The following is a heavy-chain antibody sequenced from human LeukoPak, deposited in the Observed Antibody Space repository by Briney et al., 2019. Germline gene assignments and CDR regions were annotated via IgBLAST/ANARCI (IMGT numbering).Heavy chain of an antibody. V-gene: IGHV1-18*01. CDR1: GYTFTSHG. D-gene: IGHD4-17*01. CDR3: ARDTMVTSNWFDP. Sequence: ASVKVSCKASGYTFTSHGISSVRQAPGQGLEWMGWISAYNGNTEYAEKFQGRVTMTTDTSTSTAYMELRSLGSDDTAVYYCARDTMVTSNWFDPWGQGTLVTVSS. CDR2: ISAYNGNT. J-gene: IGHJ5*02.